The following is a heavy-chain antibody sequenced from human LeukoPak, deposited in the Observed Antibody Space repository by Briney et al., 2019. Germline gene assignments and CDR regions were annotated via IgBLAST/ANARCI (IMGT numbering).Heavy chain of an antibody. D-gene: IGHD6-13*01. CDR1: GGSFSDDF. J-gene: IGHJ4*02. CDR2: VFHDGIA. CDR3: ARGFNREYSSSWYSATGCYYFDY. Sequence: TSETLSLTCAVYGGSFSDDFWTWIRLAPEKGLEWIGEVFHDGIANYNPSLKSRAIVSVDTSKKQFSLRLSSVTAADTAVYYCARGFNREYSSSWYSATGCYYFDYWGQGTLVTVSS. V-gene: IGHV4-34*01.